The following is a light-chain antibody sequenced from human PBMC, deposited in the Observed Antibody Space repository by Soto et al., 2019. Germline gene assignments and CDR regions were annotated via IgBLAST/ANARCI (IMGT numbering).Light chain of an antibody. CDR3: KQRSNWPPIT. V-gene: IGKV3-11*01. CDR2: GAS. CDR1: QSVGSY. J-gene: IGKJ5*01. Sequence: EIVLTQSPATLSLSPGERATLSCRASQSVGSYLSWYQQKPGQAPRLLIYGASNRATGIPARFSGSGSGTDFTLTISSLEPEDFAVYYCKQRSNWPPITFGQGTRLEIK.